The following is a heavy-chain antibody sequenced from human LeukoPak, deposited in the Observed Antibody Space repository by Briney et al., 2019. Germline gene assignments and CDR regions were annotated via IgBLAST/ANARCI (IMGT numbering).Heavy chain of an antibody. CDR2: INHSGST. J-gene: IGHJ6*02. CDR3: ARMPGRVVVTATGMDV. D-gene: IGHD2-21*02. V-gene: IGHV4-34*01. CDR1: GGSISSYY. Sequence: PSETLSLTCTVSGGSISSYYWSWIRQPPGKGLEWIGEINHSGSTNYNPSLKSRVTISVDTSKNQFSLKLSSATAADTAVYYCARMPGRVVVTATGMDVWGQGTTVTVSS.